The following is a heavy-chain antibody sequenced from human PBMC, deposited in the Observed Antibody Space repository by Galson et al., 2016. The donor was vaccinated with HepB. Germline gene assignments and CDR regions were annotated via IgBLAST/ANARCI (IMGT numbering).Heavy chain of an antibody. CDR3: VTNHYGFDY. CDR1: GFTFTFSTYA. D-gene: IGHD4-17*01. J-gene: IGHJ4*02. Sequence: SLRLSCAASGFTFTFSTYAMHWVRQAPGKGLEYGSAISFNGRSTYYADSVKGRFTISRDNSKNTLYLQLSRLRAENTAVYSCVTNHYGFDYWGQGTLVTVSS. CDR2: ISFNGRST. V-gene: IGHV3-64D*06.